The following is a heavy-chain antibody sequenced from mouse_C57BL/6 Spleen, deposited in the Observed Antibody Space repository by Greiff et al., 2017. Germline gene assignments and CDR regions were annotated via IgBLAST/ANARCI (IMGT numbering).Heavy chain of an antibody. D-gene: IGHD2-4*01. Sequence: EVQLVESGGGLVQPGGSLSLSCAASGFTFTDYYMSWVRQPPGKALEWLGFIRNKANGYTTEYSASVKGRFTISRDNSQSILYLQMNALRAEDSATDDCARYLGGYDSGAMDYWCQGTSVTVAS. CDR1: GFTFTDYY. J-gene: IGHJ4*01. CDR2: IRNKANGYTT. CDR3: ARYLGGYDSGAMDY. V-gene: IGHV7-3*01.